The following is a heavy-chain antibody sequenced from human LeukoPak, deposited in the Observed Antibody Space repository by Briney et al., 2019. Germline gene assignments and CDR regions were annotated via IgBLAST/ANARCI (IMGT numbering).Heavy chain of an antibody. CDR1: GGSVSSSLNY. J-gene: IGHJ4*02. CDR2: IYYSGST. CDR3: ARVPDCSSTSCYPYFDY. V-gene: IGHV4-61*01. Sequence: PSETLSLTCSVSGGSVSSSLNYWGWIRQPPGKGLEWIGYIYYSGSTNYNPSLKSRVTISVDTSKNQFSLKLSSVTAADTAVYYCARVPDCSSTSCYPYFDYWGQGTPVTVSS. D-gene: IGHD2-2*01.